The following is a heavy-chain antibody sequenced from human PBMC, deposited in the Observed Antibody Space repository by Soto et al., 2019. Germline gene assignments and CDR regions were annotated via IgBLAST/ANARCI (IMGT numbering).Heavy chain of an antibody. J-gene: IGHJ3*02. CDR1: GGSISSSSYY. CDR2: IYYSGST. D-gene: IGHD3-16*01. V-gene: IGHV4-39*01. Sequence: QLQLQESGPGLVKPSETLSLTCTVSGGSISSSSYYWGWIRQPPGKGLEWIGSIYYSGSTYYNPSLKSRVTISVDTSKNQFSLKLSSVTAADTAVYYCARGQKGVAFDIWGQGTMVTVSS. CDR3: ARGQKGVAFDI.